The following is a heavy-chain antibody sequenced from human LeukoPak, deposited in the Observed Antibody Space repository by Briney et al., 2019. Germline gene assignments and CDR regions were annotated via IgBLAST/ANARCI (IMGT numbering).Heavy chain of an antibody. V-gene: IGHV4-39*07. CDR2: INYSGNT. D-gene: IGHD6-13*01. Sequence: SETLSLTCTVSGGSISSNRYYWGWIRQTPGRALEWIGSINYSGNTYYSPSLKSRVTISVDTSKNQFSLKLSSVTAADTAVYYCATYTTSRGDLEYWGQGTLVTVSS. CDR3: ATYTTSRGDLEY. J-gene: IGHJ4*02. CDR1: GGSISSNRYY.